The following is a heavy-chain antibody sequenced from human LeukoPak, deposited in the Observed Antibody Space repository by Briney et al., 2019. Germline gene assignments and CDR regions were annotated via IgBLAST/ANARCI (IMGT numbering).Heavy chain of an antibody. V-gene: IGHV3-23*01. Sequence: GGSLRLSCAASGFTFSSYAMSWVRQAPGKGLEWVSAISGSGGSTYYADSVKGRFTISRDNSKNTLYLQMNSLRAEDTAVYYCAKLSRDAAAGDIDDAFDIWGQGTMVTVSS. D-gene: IGHD2-15*01. CDR1: GFTFSSYA. CDR2: ISGSGGST. J-gene: IGHJ3*02. CDR3: AKLSRDAAAGDIDDAFDI.